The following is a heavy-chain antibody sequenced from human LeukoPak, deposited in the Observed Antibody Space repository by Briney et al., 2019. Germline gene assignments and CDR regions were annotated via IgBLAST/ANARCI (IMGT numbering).Heavy chain of an antibody. V-gene: IGHV4-4*02. CDR3: ARDPSYYYDSSGYYRDAFDI. J-gene: IGHJ3*02. Sequence: KPSETLSLTCAVSGGSISSSNWWSWVRQPPGKGLAWIGEIYHSGSTNYNPSLKSRVTISVDKSKNQFSLKLSSVTAADTAVYYCARDPSYYYDSSGYYRDAFDIWGQGTMVTVSS. D-gene: IGHD3-22*01. CDR1: GGSISSSNW. CDR2: IYHSGST.